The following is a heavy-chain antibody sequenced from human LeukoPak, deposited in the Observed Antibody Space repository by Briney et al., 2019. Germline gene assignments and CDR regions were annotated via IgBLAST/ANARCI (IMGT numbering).Heavy chain of an antibody. J-gene: IGHJ6*03. CDR2: IYISGST. CDR1: GGSISSAAYY. V-gene: IGHV4-61*02. CDR3: ARVTDGDHWKFAPDYYYYYMDV. Sequence: SETLSLTCTVSGGSISSAAYYWSWIRQPAGKGLEWIARIYISGSTNYNPSLKSRVTISVDTSNNQFSLKLSSVTAADTAVYYCARVTDGDHWKFAPDYYYYYMDVWGKGTTVTVSS. D-gene: IGHD4-17*01.